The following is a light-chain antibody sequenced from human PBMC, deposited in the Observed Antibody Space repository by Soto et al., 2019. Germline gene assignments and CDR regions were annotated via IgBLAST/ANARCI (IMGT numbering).Light chain of an antibody. V-gene: IGLV2-8*01. Sequence: QSALTQPPSSSGSLGPSVTISCTGTSSDVGGYNYVSWHQQHTGKAPTVMIYEVTKRPPGVPDRFSGSKSGNTASLTVSGLQAEDEADYYCSSFAGGGNPVLLGGGTKLTVL. J-gene: IGLJ2*01. CDR3: SSFAGGGNPVL. CDR2: EVT. CDR1: SSDVGGYNY.